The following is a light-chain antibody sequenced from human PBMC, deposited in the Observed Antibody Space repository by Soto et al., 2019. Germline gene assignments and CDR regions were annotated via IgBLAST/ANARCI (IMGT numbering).Light chain of an antibody. V-gene: IGLV2-14*03. Sequence: QSVLPQPDSVSGSPGQSITISCSGTSGDIGAYEYVSWYQQHPGKPPKLMIYNINNRPSGVSYRFSGYKSGITAYLTISRLQTEDEADYYCLSHTTSRTYVFGPGTKVTVL. J-gene: IGLJ1*01. CDR1: SGDIGAYEY. CDR2: NIN. CDR3: LSHTTSRTYV.